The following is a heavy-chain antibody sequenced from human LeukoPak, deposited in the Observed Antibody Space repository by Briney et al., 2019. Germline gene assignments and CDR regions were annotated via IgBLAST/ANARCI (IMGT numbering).Heavy chain of an antibody. D-gene: IGHD2-21*02. CDR2: INHSGST. J-gene: IGHJ4*02. CDR1: GGSFSGYY. V-gene: IGHV4-34*01. CDR3: ARAGSVTPFSLFDY. Sequence: SETLSLTCAVYGGSFSGYYWSWTRQPPGKGLEWIGEINHSGSTNYNPSLKSRVTISVDTSKNQFSLKLSSVTAADTAVYYCARAGSVTPFSLFDYWGQGTLVTVSS.